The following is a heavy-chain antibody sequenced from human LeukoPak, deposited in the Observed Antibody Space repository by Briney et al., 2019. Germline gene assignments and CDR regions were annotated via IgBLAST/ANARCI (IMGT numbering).Heavy chain of an antibody. CDR2: IIPIFGTA. CDR3: ARGPGIAAAGTWGYFQH. D-gene: IGHD6-13*01. J-gene: IGHJ1*01. Sequence: SVKVSCKASGYTFTGYYMHWVRQAPGQGLEWMVGIIPIFGTANYAQKFQGRVTITADKSTSTAYMELSSLRSEDTAVYYCARGPGIAAAGTWGYFQHWGQGTLVTVSS. V-gene: IGHV1-69*06. CDR1: GYTFTGYY.